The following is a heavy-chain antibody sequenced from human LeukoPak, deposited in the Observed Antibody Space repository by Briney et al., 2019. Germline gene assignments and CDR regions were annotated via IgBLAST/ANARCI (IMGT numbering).Heavy chain of an antibody. V-gene: IGHV3-21*01. J-gene: IGHJ4*02. D-gene: IGHD3-22*01. CDR2: ISSSSSYI. CDR3: ARDYYDSSGYYYVPHFFDY. CDR1: GFTFSSYS. Sequence: PGGSLRLSCAASGFTFSSYSMNWVRQAPGKGLEWVSSISSSSSYIYYADSVKGRFTISRDNAKNSLYLQMNSLRAEDTAVYYCARDYYDSSGYYYVPHFFDYWGQGTLVTVSP.